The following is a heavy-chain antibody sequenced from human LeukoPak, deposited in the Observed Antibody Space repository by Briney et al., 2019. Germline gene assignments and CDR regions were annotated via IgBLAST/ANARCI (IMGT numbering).Heavy chain of an antibody. Sequence: SETLSLTCTVSGGSISSYYWSWIRQPPGKGLEWIGYISYSGSTHFNPSLKSRVTISVDTSKNQFSLKLSSVTAADTAVYYCAREGTAGTNLNWFDPWGQGTLVTVSS. J-gene: IGHJ5*02. CDR3: AREGTAGTNLNWFDP. D-gene: IGHD1-1*01. V-gene: IGHV4-59*01. CDR1: GGSISSYY. CDR2: ISYSGST.